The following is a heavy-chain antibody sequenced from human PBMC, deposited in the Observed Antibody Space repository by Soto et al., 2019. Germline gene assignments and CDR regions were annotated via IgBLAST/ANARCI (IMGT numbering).Heavy chain of an antibody. CDR3: NGKSKNQFDC. CDR2: IRSKASGGTT. J-gene: IGHJ5*01. Sequence: GGSLRLSCSAAGFTIGDYAMSWLRQAPGKGLEWVGFIRSKASGGTTEYAASVKGRFTTSRDDSKSIAYLQMNSLKTEDTAVYYCNGKSKNQFDCLGQGNLLTVSS. CDR1: GFTIGDYA. V-gene: IGHV3-49*03.